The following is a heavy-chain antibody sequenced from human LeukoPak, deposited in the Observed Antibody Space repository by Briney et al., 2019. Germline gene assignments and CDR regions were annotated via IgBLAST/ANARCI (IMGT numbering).Heavy chain of an antibody. CDR3: AKDISRRYGSGSYLQYFQH. D-gene: IGHD3-10*01. Sequence: GRSLRLSCAASGLTFDDYAMHWVRQAPGKGLEWVSGISWNSGSIGYADSVKGRFTISRDNAKNSLYLQMNSLRAEDMALYYCAKDISRRYGSGSYLQYFQHWGQGTLVTVSS. V-gene: IGHV3-9*03. CDR1: GLTFDDYA. CDR2: ISWNSGSI. J-gene: IGHJ1*01.